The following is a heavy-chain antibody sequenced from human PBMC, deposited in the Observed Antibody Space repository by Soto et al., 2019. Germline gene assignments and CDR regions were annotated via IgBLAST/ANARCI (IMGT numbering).Heavy chain of an antibody. Sequence: PGESLKISCKGSGYSFTSYWIGWVRQMPGKGLEWMGIIYPGDSDTRYSPSFQGQVTISADKSISTAYLQWSSLKASDTAMYYCARHTHGYYYYYYGMDVCGQGTTLTVSS. CDR1: GYSFTSYW. V-gene: IGHV5-51*01. CDR2: IYPGDSDT. CDR3: ARHTHGYYYYYYGMDV. D-gene: IGHD6-25*01. J-gene: IGHJ6*02.